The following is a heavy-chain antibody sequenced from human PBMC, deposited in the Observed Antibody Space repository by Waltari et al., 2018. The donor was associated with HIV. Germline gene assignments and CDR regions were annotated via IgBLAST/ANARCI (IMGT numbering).Heavy chain of an antibody. Sequence: QVQLQESGAGLVKPSGTLSLTCAVTGGSSSSSNRWSWVRQPPGKGLEWIGEIYHSGSTNYNPSLKSRVTISVDKSKNQFSLKLSSVTAADTAVYYCARDPPSYYDSSGETWGQGTLVTVSS. D-gene: IGHD3-22*01. V-gene: IGHV4-4*02. J-gene: IGHJ5*02. CDR1: GGSSSSSNR. CDR2: IYHSGST. CDR3: ARDPPSYYDSSGET.